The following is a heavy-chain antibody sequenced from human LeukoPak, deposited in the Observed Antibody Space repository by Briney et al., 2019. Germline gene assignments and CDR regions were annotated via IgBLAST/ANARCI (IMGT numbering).Heavy chain of an antibody. CDR3: ARDQSQAGPTTVDY. CDR2: INIDGTNT. D-gene: IGHD1-14*01. Sequence: GGSLRLSCVASGFTFSNSWMHWVRQVPGKGLLWVSRINIDGTNTKYADSVKGRFTISRDNAKNTLYLQMNTLRAEDTAVYYCARDQSQAGPTTVDYWGQGTLVTISP. CDR1: GFTFSNSW. J-gene: IGHJ4*02. V-gene: IGHV3-74*03.